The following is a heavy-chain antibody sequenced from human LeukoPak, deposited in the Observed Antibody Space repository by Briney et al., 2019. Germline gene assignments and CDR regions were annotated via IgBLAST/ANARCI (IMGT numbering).Heavy chain of an antibody. J-gene: IGHJ4*02. Sequence: GESLKISCKGSGYSFTSYWIGWVRQMPGKGPEWMGIIYPGDSDTRYSPSFQGQVTISADKSISTAYLQWSSLKASDTAMYHCARRGPGYYDSSGYFDYWGQGTLVTVSS. CDR1: GYSFTSYW. D-gene: IGHD3-22*01. CDR2: IYPGDSDT. CDR3: ARRGPGYYDSSGYFDY. V-gene: IGHV5-51*01.